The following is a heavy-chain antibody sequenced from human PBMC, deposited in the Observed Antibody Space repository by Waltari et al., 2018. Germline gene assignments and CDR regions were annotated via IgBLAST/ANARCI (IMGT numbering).Heavy chain of an antibody. J-gene: IGHJ4*02. V-gene: IGHV4-59*11. Sequence: QVQLQESGPGLVKPSETLSLTCTVSGGSISSHYWSWLRQPPGKGLEWIGYIYYSGSTNYNPSLKSRVTISVDTSKNQFSLKLSSVTAADTAVYYCASGTGDRDYYFDYWGQGTLVTVSS. CDR1: GGSISSHY. D-gene: IGHD7-27*01. CDR2: IYYSGST. CDR3: ASGTGDRDYYFDY.